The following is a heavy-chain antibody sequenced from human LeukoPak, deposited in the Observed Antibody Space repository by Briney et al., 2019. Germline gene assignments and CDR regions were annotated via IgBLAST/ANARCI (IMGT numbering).Heavy chain of an antibody. V-gene: IGHV3-11*01. D-gene: IGHD5-18*01. CDR2: ISTSGNTI. J-gene: IGHJ4*02. CDR1: GFTFSDYY. Sequence: GGSLRLSCAACGFTFSDYYMSWIRQAPGKGLEWVSYISTSGNTIYYADSVKGRFTISRDNAKNSLYLQMNSLRAEDTAVYYCARAAPREDTAMVRSYYFDYWGQGTLVTVSS. CDR3: ARAAPREDTAMVRSYYFDY.